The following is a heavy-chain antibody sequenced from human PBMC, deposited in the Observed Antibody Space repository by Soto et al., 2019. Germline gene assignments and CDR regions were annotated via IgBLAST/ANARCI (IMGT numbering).Heavy chain of an antibody. D-gene: IGHD2-15*01. CDR1: GVSFSGYY. CDR2: INHSGST. V-gene: IGHV4-34*01. J-gene: IGHJ6*02. Sequence: PSETLSLSCAVYGVSFSGYYWSWIRQPPGKGLEWIGEINHSGSTNYNPSLKSRVTISVDKSKNQFSLKLSSVTAADTAVYYCARRDIVVAYYYGMDVWGQGTTVTVSS. CDR3: ARRDIVVAYYYGMDV.